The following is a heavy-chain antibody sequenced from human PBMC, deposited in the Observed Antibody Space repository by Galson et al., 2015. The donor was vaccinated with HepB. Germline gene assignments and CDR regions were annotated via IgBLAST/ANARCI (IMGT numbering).Heavy chain of an antibody. CDR3: AKVAILGVTPHYFDY. Sequence: SLRLSCAASGSMFTRYAISWVRQAPGKGLEWVSSIGGGGGGAYYADSVKGRLTISRDNFKNTVYLQMNSLRTEDTAIYYCAKVAILGVTPHYFDYWGHGTLVTVSS. D-gene: IGHD2-21*02. CDR1: GSMFTRYA. J-gene: IGHJ4*01. CDR2: IGGGGGGA. V-gene: IGHV3-23*01.